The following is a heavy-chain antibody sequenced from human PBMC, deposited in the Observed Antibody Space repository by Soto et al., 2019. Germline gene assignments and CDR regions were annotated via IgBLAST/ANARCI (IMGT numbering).Heavy chain of an antibody. V-gene: IGHV4-59*01. Sequence: QVQLQEPGPGLVKPSETLSLTCTGSGGSISDYYWSWVRQPPGKGLEWIGYVYYSGRPKYNPSLKSLVTFSVVTSKIQSSLELRSVIAADTAVYYCARVNRASGSCYCDYCGQGILVTVSS. J-gene: IGHJ4*02. CDR2: VYYSGRP. CDR1: GGSISDYY. D-gene: IGHD3-10*01. CDR3: ARVNRASGSCYCDY.